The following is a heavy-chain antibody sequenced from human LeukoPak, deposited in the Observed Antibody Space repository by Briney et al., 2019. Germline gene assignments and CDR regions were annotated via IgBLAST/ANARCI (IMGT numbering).Heavy chain of an antibody. Sequence: GGSLRLSCAASGFTFSSYAMNWVRPAPGKGLEWVSAISGSGGSTYYADSVKGRFTISRDNSKNTLYLQMNSLRAEDTAVYFCAKRYYQDSSGYLGSIDYWGQGTLVTVSS. V-gene: IGHV3-23*01. CDR1: GFTFSSYA. CDR3: AKRYYQDSSGYLGSIDY. CDR2: ISGSGGST. D-gene: IGHD3-22*01. J-gene: IGHJ4*02.